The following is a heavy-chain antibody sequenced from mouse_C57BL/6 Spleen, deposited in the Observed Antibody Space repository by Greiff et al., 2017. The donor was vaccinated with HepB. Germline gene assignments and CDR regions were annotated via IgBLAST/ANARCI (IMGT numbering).Heavy chain of an antibody. V-gene: IGHV5-4*01. CDR2: ISAGGSYT. D-gene: IGHD2-2*01. CDR3: ARDGMVTTGEYFDY. J-gene: IGHJ2*01. Sequence: VQLKESGAGFVKPGGSLKLSCAASGFTFSSYAMSWVRQTPEKRLEWVATISAGGSYTYYPDNVKGRFTISSANAKNNLYMQMSHLKSEDTAMYYCARDGMVTTGEYFDYWGQGTTLTVSS. CDR1: GFTFSSYA.